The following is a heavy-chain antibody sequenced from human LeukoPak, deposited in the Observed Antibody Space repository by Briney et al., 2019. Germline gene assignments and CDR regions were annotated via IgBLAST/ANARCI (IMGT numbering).Heavy chain of an antibody. CDR2: IYTSGST. CDR3: ARVVEMATIRFGYDAFDI. V-gene: IGHV4-4*07. D-gene: IGHD5-24*01. J-gene: IGHJ3*02. Sequence: SETLSLTCTVSGGSISSNYWSWIRQPAGKGLEWIGRIYTSGSTNYNPSLKSRVTMSVDTSKNQFPLKLSSVTAADTAVYYCARVVEMATIRFGYDAFDIWGQGTMVTVSS. CDR1: GGSISSNY.